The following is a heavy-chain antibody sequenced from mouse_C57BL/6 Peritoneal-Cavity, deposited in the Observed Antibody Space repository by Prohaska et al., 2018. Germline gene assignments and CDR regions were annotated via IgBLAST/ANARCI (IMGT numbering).Heavy chain of an antibody. Sequence: QVQLQQPGAELVRPGTSVKLSCKASGYTFTSYWMHWVKQRPGQGLEWIGVIDPSDSYTNYNQKFKGKATLTVDTSSSTAYMQRSSLTSEDSAVYYCARGKAQGDYWGQGTTLTVSS. V-gene: IGHV1-59*01. D-gene: IGHD3-2*02. J-gene: IGHJ2*01. CDR3: ARGKAQGDY. CDR2: IDPSDSYT. CDR1: GYTFTSYW.